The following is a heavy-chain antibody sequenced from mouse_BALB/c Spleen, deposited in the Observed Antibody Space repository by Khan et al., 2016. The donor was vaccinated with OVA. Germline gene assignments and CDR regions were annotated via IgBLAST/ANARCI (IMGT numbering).Heavy chain of an antibody. D-gene: IGHD1-2*01. CDR2: ISYSGSP. Sequence: VQLKQSGPGLVKPSQSLSLTCTVTGYSITSGYGWNWIRQFPGNKLEWMGYISYSGSPNYNPSLKSRISITRDTSKNQFFLQLNSVTTDDTATYYCARTARIKYWGQGTTLTVSS. CDR1: GYSITSGYG. J-gene: IGHJ2*01. V-gene: IGHV3-2*02. CDR3: ARTARIKY.